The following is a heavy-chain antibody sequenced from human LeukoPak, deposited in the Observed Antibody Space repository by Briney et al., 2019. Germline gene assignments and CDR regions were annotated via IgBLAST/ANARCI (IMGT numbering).Heavy chain of an antibody. V-gene: IGHV1-18*01. CDR1: GYTFTSYG. J-gene: IGHJ4*02. CDR2: ISAYNGNT. Sequence: ASVKVSCKASGYTFTSYGISWVRQAPGQGLEWMGWISAYNGNTNYAQKLQGRVTMTTDTSTSTAYLELRSLRSDDTAVYYCARKDSSGYDTGLLGYWGQGTLVTVSS. D-gene: IGHD3-22*01. CDR3: ARKDSSGYDTGLLGY.